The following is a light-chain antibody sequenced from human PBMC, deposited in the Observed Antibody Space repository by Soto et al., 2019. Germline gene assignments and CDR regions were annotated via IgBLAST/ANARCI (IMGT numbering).Light chain of an antibody. Sequence: QSALTQPASVSGSPGQSITISCAGTSSDVGSYNLVSWYQQYPGKAPKLMIYEGSQRPSGVSDRFSGSKSGNTASLTVSGLQGEDEADYYCSSYAGSNNLVFGGGTKLTVL. CDR2: EGS. CDR1: SSDVGSYNL. J-gene: IGLJ2*01. CDR3: SSYAGSNNLV. V-gene: IGLV2-14*02.